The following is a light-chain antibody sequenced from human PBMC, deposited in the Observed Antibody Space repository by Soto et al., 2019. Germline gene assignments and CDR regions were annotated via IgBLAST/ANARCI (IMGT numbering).Light chain of an antibody. CDR1: SSSAGSVYN. V-gene: IGLV1-40*01. Sequence: QPVLTQPPSVSGAPGQRVTISGTGSSSSAGSVYNVHWYQQRPGTAPKLLIYDNTDRPSGVPDRFSGSKSGTSASLAITGLQAEDEADYYCQSYDSGLGGYVIFGGGTKLTVL. CDR3: QSYDSGLGGYVI. CDR2: DNT. J-gene: IGLJ2*01.